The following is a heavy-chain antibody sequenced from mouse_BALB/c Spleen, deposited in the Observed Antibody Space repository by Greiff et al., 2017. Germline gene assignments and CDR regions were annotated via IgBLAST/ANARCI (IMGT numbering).Heavy chain of an antibody. CDR2: IDPANGNT. Sequence: EVQVVESGAELVKPGASVKLSCTASGFNIKDTYMHWVKQRPEQGLEWIGRIDPANGNTKYDPKFQGKATITADTSSNTAYLQLSSLTSEDTAVYYCAFYYGNLFAYWGQGTLVTVSA. CDR1: GFNIKDTY. CDR3: AFYYGNLFAY. D-gene: IGHD2-1*01. V-gene: IGHV14-3*02. J-gene: IGHJ3*01.